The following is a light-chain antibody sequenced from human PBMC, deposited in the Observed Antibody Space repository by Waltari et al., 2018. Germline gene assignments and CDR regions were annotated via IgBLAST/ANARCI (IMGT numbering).Light chain of an antibody. J-gene: IGKJ1*01. CDR2: DAS. Sequence: DIQMTQSPSSLSASVGDRVTITCQARQDISNYLNWYQQKPGKATKLLIYDASNLETGVPSRFSGSGSGTDFTFTISSLQPEDIATYYCQQYDNLPPGTFGQGTKVEIK. CDR1: QDISNY. V-gene: IGKV1-33*01. CDR3: QQYDNLPPGT.